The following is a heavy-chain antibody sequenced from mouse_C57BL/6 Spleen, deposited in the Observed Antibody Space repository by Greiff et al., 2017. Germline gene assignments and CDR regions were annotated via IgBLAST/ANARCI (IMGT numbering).Heavy chain of an antibody. V-gene: IGHV1-80*01. CDR1: GYAFSSYW. CDR3: ARFGSYWYFDV. Sequence: QVQLQQSGAELVKPGASVKISCKASGYAFSSYWMNWVKQRPGKGLEWIGQIYPGDGDTNYNGKFKGKATLTADKSSRTAYMQLSSLTSEDSAVYFCARFGSYWYFDVWGTGTTVTVSS. D-gene: IGHD1-1*02. J-gene: IGHJ1*03. CDR2: IYPGDGDT.